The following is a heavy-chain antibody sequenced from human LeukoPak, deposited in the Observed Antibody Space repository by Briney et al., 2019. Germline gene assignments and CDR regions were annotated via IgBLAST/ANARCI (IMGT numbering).Heavy chain of an antibody. J-gene: IGHJ3*02. CDR2: INRDSIYT. D-gene: IGHD5-12*01. V-gene: IGHV3-21*01. CDR3: ARDPLDISRWANAFDI. CDR1: GFTFSNYN. Sequence: KLGGSLRLSCAASGFTFSNYNMNWVRQTPGKGLEWVSSINRDSIYTFYADSVKGRFTISRDNAKNSLSLQMNSLRAEDTAVYYCARDPLDISRWANAFDIWGQGTTVIVSS.